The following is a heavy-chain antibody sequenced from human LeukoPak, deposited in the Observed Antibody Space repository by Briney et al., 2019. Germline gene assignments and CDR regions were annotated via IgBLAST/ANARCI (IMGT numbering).Heavy chain of an antibody. J-gene: IGHJ4*02. Sequence: GGPLRLSCAASGFTFSSSAMHWVRQAPDKGLEGVAVISYDGSNKYYADSVKGRFTISRDNSKNTLYLQMNSLRADDTAVYYCTRDRDSSGWYEGFDYWGQGTLVTVSS. CDR1: GFTFSSSA. D-gene: IGHD6-19*01. CDR3: TRDRDSSGWYEGFDY. CDR2: ISYDGSNK. V-gene: IGHV3-30-3*01.